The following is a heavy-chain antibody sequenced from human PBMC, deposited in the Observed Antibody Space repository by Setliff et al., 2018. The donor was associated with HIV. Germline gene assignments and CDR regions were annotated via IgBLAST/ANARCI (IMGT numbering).Heavy chain of an antibody. Sequence: GSLRLSCAGSGFTFEKYWMHWVRQAPGKGLVWVSRVNRDGSSETYADSVKGRFTISRDNAKNTLYLQMNSLRAEDTGVYYCHSGYDTEGQSYFDYWGQGTLVTVSS. CDR2: VNRDGSSE. CDR3: HSGYDTEGQSYFDY. J-gene: IGHJ4*02. CDR1: GFTFEKYW. D-gene: IGHD5-12*01. V-gene: IGHV3-74*01.